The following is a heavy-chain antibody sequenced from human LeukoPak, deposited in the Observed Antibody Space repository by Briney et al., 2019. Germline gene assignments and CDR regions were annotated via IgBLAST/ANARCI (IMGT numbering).Heavy chain of an antibody. Sequence: SETLSLTCIVSGGSIRSSNHYWGWIRQPPGKGLEWIGSIYYSGSTYYNPSLKSRVTISVDTSKNQFSLKLSSVTAADTAVYYCARDPLGYCSGGSCYSVDYWGQGTLVTVSS. CDR1: GGSIRSSNHY. CDR2: IYYSGST. V-gene: IGHV4-39*07. D-gene: IGHD2-15*01. CDR3: ARDPLGYCSGGSCYSVDY. J-gene: IGHJ4*02.